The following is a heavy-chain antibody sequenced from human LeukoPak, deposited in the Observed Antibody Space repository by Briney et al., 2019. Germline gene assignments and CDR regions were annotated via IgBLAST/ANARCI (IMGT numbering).Heavy chain of an antibody. CDR1: GFSLSTSGVG. D-gene: IGHD1-7*01. CDR2: IYWNDDK. CDR3: AHRRGTWNYVAFDI. J-gene: IGHJ3*02. Sequence: SGPTLVNPTQTLTLTCTFSGFSLSTSGVGVGWIRQPPGKALEWLALIYWNDDKRYSPSLKSRLTITKDTSKNQVVLTMTNMDPVDTATYYCAHRRGTWNYVAFDIWGQGTMVTVSS. V-gene: IGHV2-5*01.